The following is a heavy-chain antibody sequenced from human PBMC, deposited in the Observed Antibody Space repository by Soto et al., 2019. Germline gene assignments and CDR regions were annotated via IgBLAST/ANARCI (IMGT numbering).Heavy chain of an antibody. V-gene: IGHV1-18*04. Sequence: QVQLLQSGPEVKKPGASVKVSCKASGYTFTSFGVSWLRQAPGQGPEWMGWISGYNGRTKYTQKVQGRVTMTTDTSTSTAYMDLRNLRSDDTAVYYCARDKMIDDFGLGSFDYWGQGTVLTVSS. D-gene: IGHD3-10*01. J-gene: IGHJ4*02. CDR1: GYTFTSFG. CDR3: ARDKMIDDFGLGSFDY. CDR2: ISGYNGRT.